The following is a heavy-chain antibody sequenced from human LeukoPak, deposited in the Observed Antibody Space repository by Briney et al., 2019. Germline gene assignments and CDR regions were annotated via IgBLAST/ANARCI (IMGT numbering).Heavy chain of an antibody. CDR3: ARLPGSGLRGYFDY. D-gene: IGHD6-19*01. Sequence: SQTLSLTCTVSGGSISSGSYYWSWIRQPAGEGLEWIGRIYTSGSTDYNPSLKSRVTISVDTSKNHSSLKLSSVTAADTAVYYCARLPGSGLRGYFDYWGQGSLVTVCS. CDR2: IYTSGST. CDR1: GGSISSGSYY. J-gene: IGHJ4*02. V-gene: IGHV4-61*02.